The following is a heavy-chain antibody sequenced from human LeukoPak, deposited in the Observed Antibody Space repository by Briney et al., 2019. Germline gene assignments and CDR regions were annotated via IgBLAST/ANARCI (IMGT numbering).Heavy chain of an antibody. CDR3: AKGVGATTDHWFDP. CDR2: ISWNSGSI. V-gene: IGHV3-9*03. CDR1: GFTFDDYA. J-gene: IGHJ5*02. D-gene: IGHD1-26*01. Sequence: PGRSLRLSCAASGFTFDDYAMHWVRQAPGKGLEWVSGISWNSGSIGYADSVKGRFTISRDNAKNSLYLQMNSLRAEDMALYYCAKGVGATTDHWFDPWGQGTLVTVSS.